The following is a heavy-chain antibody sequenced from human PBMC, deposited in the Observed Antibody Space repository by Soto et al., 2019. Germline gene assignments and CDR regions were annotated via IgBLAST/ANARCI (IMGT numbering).Heavy chain of an antibody. Sequence: EVQLVESGGGLVKPGGSLRLSCAASGITFIYAWMDWVRQAPGKRLEWVGRIKSQAGGGTIDYAAPVKGRFTISRDDSKNTVYLQMDSLKTEDTAVYYCTHVFSVAHPYSCFWGQGTLVTVSS. CDR1: GITFIYAW. CDR3: THVFSVAHPYSCF. V-gene: IGHV3-15*07. D-gene: IGHD3-3*01. J-gene: IGHJ4*02. CDR2: IKSQAGGGTI.